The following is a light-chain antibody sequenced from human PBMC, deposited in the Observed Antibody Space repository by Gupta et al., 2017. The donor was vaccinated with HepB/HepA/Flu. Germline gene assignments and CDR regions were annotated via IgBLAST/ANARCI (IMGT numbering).Light chain of an antibody. CDR2: EVS. CDR1: NSDVGTYNF. CDR3: SSYAGSNNLV. V-gene: IGLV2-8*01. Sequence: QSALTPPPSASGSPGQSVTISCTGTNSDVGTYNFVSWYQLHPGKAPKLMIYEVSKRPSGVPDRFSGYKSGNTASLTVSGLQAEDEADYYCSSYAGSNNLVFGGGTKLTVL. J-gene: IGLJ2*01.